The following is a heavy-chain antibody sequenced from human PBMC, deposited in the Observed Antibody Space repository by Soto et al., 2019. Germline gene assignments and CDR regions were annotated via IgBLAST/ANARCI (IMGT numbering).Heavy chain of an antibody. D-gene: IGHD3-10*01. CDR2: INVYNGNT. CDR1: GYTFTNYG. Sequence: QVQLVQSGGEVKKPGASVKVSCKASGYTFTNYGISWVRQAPGQGLEWMGWINVYNGNTKYAQKVQGRVTMTTETSTSTACMELRSLRTADTTVYYCARGVGSGIYYNQHNWFDPWGLGTLVNVSS. J-gene: IGHJ5*02. V-gene: IGHV1-18*01. CDR3: ARGVGSGIYYNQHNWFDP.